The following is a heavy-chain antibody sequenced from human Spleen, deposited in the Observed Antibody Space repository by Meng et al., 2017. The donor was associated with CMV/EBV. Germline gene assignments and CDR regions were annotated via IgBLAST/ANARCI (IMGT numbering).Heavy chain of an antibody. D-gene: IGHD6-13*01. CDR1: GFTVRHYA. CDR2: ISYDGGDK. CDR3: ARLVSQLEPGYYFDN. V-gene: IGHV3-30*04. J-gene: IGHJ4*02. Sequence: SGFTVRHYAMYWVRQAPGEGLECVAVISYDGGDKFYGDSVKGRFTISRDNSENTLFLQMNSLSIEDTAVYYCARLVSQLEPGYYFDNWGQGTLVTVSS.